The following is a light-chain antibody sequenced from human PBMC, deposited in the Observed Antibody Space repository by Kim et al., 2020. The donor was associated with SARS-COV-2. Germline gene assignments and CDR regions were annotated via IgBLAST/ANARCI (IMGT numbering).Light chain of an antibody. CDR3: YQYNDWPTGDP. CDR2: GAS. J-gene: IGKJ2*01. Sequence: EIVMTQSPSTLSASPGERATLSCRASQSVSNYLAWYQHKPGQAPRLLIYGASSRATGVPARFSGSGSGTDFTLTVSSLQSEDFAVYYCYQYNDWPTGDPFGQGTKLEV. CDR1: QSVSNY. V-gene: IGKV3-15*01.